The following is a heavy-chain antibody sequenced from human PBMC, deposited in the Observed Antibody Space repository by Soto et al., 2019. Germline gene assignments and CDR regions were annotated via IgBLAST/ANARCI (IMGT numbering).Heavy chain of an antibody. Sequence: PVGSLRLSCAASGFTFSSYNMNWVRQAPGKGLEWVAAIGVSHSHIYYADSVKGRFTISRDDAKNSLYLQMNSLRAEDTAVYYFGPVAGHTYGTADLVNLGPEALLTVSS. CDR1: GFTFSSYN. V-gene: IGHV3-21*01. J-gene: IGHJ4*02. CDR2: IGVSHSHI. CDR3: GPVAGHTYGTADLVN. D-gene: IGHD5-18*01.